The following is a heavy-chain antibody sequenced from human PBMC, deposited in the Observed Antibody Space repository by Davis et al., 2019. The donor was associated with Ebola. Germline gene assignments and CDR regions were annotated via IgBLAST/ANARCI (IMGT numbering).Heavy chain of an antibody. CDR2: IRSKANSYAT. D-gene: IGHD4-17*01. CDR3: ARDTSYGDYVPFDY. V-gene: IGHV3-73*01. Sequence: PGGSLRLSCAASGFTFSGSAMHWVRQASGKGLEWVGRIRSKANSYATAYAASVKGRFTISRDDSKNTAYLQMNSLRAEDTAVYYCARDTSYGDYVPFDYWGQGTLVTVSS. CDR1: GFTFSGSA. J-gene: IGHJ4*02.